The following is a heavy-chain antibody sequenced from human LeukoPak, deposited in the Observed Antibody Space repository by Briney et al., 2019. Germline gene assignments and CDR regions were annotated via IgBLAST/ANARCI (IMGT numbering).Heavy chain of an antibody. CDR1: GGSISSSSYY. J-gene: IGHJ3*02. CDR2: IYYSGST. CDR3: ARATRRGRYSSGYYSTAFDI. D-gene: IGHD3-22*01. V-gene: IGHV4-39*07. Sequence: SETLSLTCTVSGGSISSSSYYWGWIRQPPGKGLEWIGSIYYSGSTYYNPSLKSRVTISVDTSKNQFSLKLSSVTAADTAVYYCARATRRGRYSSGYYSTAFDIWGQGTMVTVSS.